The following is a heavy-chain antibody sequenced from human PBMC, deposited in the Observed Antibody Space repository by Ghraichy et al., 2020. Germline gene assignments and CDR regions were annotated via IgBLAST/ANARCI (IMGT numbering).Heavy chain of an antibody. D-gene: IGHD1-26*01. V-gene: IGHV4-4*02. CDR1: GGSISSSNW. CDR3: ASENSGSYRTENYYYYGMDV. Sequence: SQTLSLTCVVSGGSISSSNWWTWVRQPPGKGLEWIGEIYHSGSTNYNPSLKSRVTISVDKSKNQFSLKLSSVTAADTAVYYCASENSGSYRTENYYYYGMDVWGQGTTVTVSS. J-gene: IGHJ6*02. CDR2: IYHSGST.